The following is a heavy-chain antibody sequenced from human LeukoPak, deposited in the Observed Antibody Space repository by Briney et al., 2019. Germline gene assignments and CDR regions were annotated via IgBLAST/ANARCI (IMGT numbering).Heavy chain of an antibody. CDR2: ISYSGTT. CDR1: GGSISSSGYC. CDR3: AKLQWLFPPDY. J-gene: IGHJ4*02. D-gene: IGHD6-19*01. V-gene: IGHV4-39*01. Sequence: PSETLSLTCTASGGSISSSGYCWGWIRQPPGKALDWVVSISYSGTTYYNPSLTSRVTISVDKSKNPFYLQMTSVTAADTAVYYCAKLQWLFPPDYWGQGTLLTVSS.